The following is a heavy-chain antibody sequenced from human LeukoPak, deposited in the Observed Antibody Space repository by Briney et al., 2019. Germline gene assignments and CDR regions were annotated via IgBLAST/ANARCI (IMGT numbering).Heavy chain of an antibody. CDR1: GFTFSSYE. V-gene: IGHV3-48*03. CDR3: AKDKNYYDSSGYYWSYYFDY. Sequence: GGSLRLSCAASGFTFSSYEMNWVRQAPGKGLEWISYIRSSGSTIYYADSVKGRFTISRDNPKNSLYLQMNSLRAEDTAVYYCAKDKNYYDSSGYYWSYYFDYWGQGTLVTVSS. J-gene: IGHJ4*02. CDR2: IRSSGSTI. D-gene: IGHD3-22*01.